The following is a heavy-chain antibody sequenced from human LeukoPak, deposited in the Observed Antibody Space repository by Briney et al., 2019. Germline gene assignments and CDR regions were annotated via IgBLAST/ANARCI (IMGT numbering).Heavy chain of an antibody. CDR1: GGSISSYY. D-gene: IGHD6-19*01. J-gene: IGHJ3*02. Sequence: SETLSLTCIVSGGSISSYYWSWIRQPPGRGLEWIGYIYYSGSTNYNPSLKSRVTISVDTSKNQFSLKLSSVTAADTAVYYCARASIAVAGSLGAFDIWGQGTMVTVSS. CDR2: IYYSGST. CDR3: ARASIAVAGSLGAFDI. V-gene: IGHV4-59*01.